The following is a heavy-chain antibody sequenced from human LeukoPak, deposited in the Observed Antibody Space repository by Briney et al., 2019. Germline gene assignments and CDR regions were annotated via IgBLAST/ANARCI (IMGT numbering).Heavy chain of an antibody. V-gene: IGHV3-30*18. J-gene: IGHJ4*02. D-gene: IGHD5-24*01. CDR2: ISYDGNKK. CDR1: GFPLTYYG. Sequence: GRSLRLSCAASGFPLTYYGMHWVRQAPGKGLEWVALISYDGNKKYYADSAKGRFTISRDNSENTHYLQMNSLRVEDTAIYYCAKDSGEMATNWDFDYWGQGTLVTVSS. CDR3: AKDSGEMATNWDFDY.